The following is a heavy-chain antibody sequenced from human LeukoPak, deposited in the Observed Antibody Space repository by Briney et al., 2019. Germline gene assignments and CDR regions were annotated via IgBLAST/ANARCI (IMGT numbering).Heavy chain of an antibody. Sequence: PGGSLRLSCVASEFTFNTYNMNWVRQAPGKGLEWVAFISSSSSFIYYADSVKGRFAVSRDNAKNSLYLQMNSLRAGDTAVYYCAREGRSAPGSHYYYYYGLDVWGQGTTVTVSS. V-gene: IGHV3-21*01. D-gene: IGHD6-13*01. CDR3: AREGRSAPGSHYYYYYGLDV. J-gene: IGHJ6*02. CDR2: ISSSSSFI. CDR1: EFTFNTYN.